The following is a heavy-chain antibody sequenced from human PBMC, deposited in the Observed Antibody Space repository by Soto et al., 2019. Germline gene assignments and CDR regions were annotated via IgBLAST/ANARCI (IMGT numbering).Heavy chain of an antibody. V-gene: IGHV3-30*18. Sequence: QSGGSLRLSCAASGFSFTTYIMHWVRQAPGKGPEWVAVIPHDGSYKYYGDAVKSRFTTSRDTSKNAVHLEMNSLRPADTAVYYCAKGLLAIVGTTLPRDAFNIWGPGTMVTVSS. CDR2: IPHDGSYK. J-gene: IGHJ3*02. CDR1: GFSFTTYI. D-gene: IGHD1-26*01. CDR3: AKGLLAIVGTTLPRDAFNI.